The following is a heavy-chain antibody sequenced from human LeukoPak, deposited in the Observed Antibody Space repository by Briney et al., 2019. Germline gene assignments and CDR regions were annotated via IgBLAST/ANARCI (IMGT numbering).Heavy chain of an antibody. CDR1: GFTFTNYA. J-gene: IGHJ3*01. D-gene: IGHD3-22*01. CDR3: ARRPRDTSGYYLGAFHD. CDR2: IGASGADT. V-gene: IGHV3-23*01. Sequence: GGSLRLSCAASGFTFTNYAMTWVRQAPGKGLEWVSVIGASGADTYYSDSVKGRFTVSRDNSRNTLFLHMSSLRAEDAAVYFCARRPRDTSGYYLGAFHDWGQGTTVTVSS.